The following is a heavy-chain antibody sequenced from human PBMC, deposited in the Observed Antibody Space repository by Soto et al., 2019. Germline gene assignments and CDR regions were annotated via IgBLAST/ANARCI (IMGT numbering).Heavy chain of an antibody. D-gene: IGHD3-3*01. J-gene: IGHJ6*02. CDR3: ARDPRLRFLEWLSYGMDV. CDR1: GHTFTSYG. Sequence: ASVKVSCKASGHTFTSYGISWVRQAPGQGREWMGWISAYNGNTNYAQKLQGRVTMTTDTSTSTAYMELRSLRSDDTAVYYCARDPRLRFLEWLSYGMDVWGQGXTVTVSS. V-gene: IGHV1-18*04. CDR2: ISAYNGNT.